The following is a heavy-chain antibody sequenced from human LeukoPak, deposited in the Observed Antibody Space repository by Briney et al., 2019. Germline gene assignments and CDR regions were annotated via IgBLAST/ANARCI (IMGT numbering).Heavy chain of an antibody. CDR3: ARDLNDLLQNYRSTWYPADY. CDR2: VNNDGSSI. D-gene: IGHD6-13*01. Sequence: GGSLRLSCAASGFTFSTYWMNWVRQAPGKGLVWVSRVNNDGSSISYADSVKGRFTISRDNTKNTLYLQMNSLRAEDTAVYYCARDLNDLLQNYRSTWYPADYWGQGTLVTVSS. V-gene: IGHV3-74*01. J-gene: IGHJ4*02. CDR1: GFTFSTYW.